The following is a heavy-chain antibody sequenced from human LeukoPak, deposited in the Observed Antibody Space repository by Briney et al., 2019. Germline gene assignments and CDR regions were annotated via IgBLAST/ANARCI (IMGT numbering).Heavy chain of an antibody. CDR1: GGSFSGYY. CDR2: INHSGST. CDR3: ARMSRLRYFDWSYTNWFDP. Sequence: SETLSLTWAVCGGSFSGYYWSWIRQPPGKGLEWIGEINHSGSTNYNPSLKSRVTISVDTSKNQFSLKLSSVTAADTAVYYCARMSRLRYFDWSYTNWFDPWGQGTLVTVSS. D-gene: IGHD3-9*01. J-gene: IGHJ5*02. V-gene: IGHV4-34*01.